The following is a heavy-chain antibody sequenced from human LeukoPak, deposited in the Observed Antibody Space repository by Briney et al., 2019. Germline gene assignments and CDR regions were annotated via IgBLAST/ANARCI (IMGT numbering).Heavy chain of an antibody. CDR2: INHSGST. CDR1: GGSFSGYY. J-gene: IGHJ4*02. Sequence: SETLSLTCAVYGGSFSGYYWSWIRQPPGKGLEWIGEINHSGSTNYNPSLKSRVTISVDTSKNQFSLKLGSVTAADTAVYYCARGRPKILRYFDWLPEPNAAPLDYWGQGTLVTVSS. D-gene: IGHD3-9*01. V-gene: IGHV4-34*01. CDR3: ARGRPKILRYFDWLPEPNAAPLDY.